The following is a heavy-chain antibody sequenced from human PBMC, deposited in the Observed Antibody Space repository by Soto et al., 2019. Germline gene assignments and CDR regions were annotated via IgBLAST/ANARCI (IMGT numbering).Heavy chain of an antibody. J-gene: IGHJ4*02. CDR3: ARDIAARRLGY. V-gene: IGHV3-33*01. CDR1: NFTFSNHD. Sequence: GGSLRLSCAASNFTFSNHDMHWVRQAPGKGLEWVAVISHDGSTKYYADSVMGRFTISRDNSKNTLYLQMNSLRADDTAVYYCARDIAARRLGYWGQETLVTVSS. D-gene: IGHD6-6*01. CDR2: ISHDGSTK.